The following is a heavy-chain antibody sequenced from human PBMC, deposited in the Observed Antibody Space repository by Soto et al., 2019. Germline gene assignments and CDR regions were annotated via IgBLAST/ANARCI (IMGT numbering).Heavy chain of an antibody. CDR2: ISYDGSNK. CDR3: AKGASYRRNYYYYYMDV. CDR1: GVTFSSYG. J-gene: IGHJ6*03. V-gene: IGHV3-30*18. D-gene: IGHD3-16*02. Sequence: GGSLIISCATSGVTFSSYGTHWVRPAQGKGLEWVAVISYDGSNKYYADSVKGRFTISRDNSKNTLYLQMNSLRAEDTAVYYCAKGASYRRNYYYYYMDVWGKGTTVTVSS.